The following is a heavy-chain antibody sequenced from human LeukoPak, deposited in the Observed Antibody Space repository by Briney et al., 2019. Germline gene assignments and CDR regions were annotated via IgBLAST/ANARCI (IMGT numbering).Heavy chain of an antibody. J-gene: IGHJ4*02. Sequence: GGSLRLSCAASGFTFSSYAMSWVRQAPGKGLEWVSAISGSGGSTYYADSVKGRFTISRDNSKNTLYLQMNSLRAEDTAVYYCAKGQRITMVRGVIMNSDYWGQGTLVTVSS. CDR2: ISGSGGST. CDR1: GFTFSSYA. D-gene: IGHD3-10*01. V-gene: IGHV3-23*01. CDR3: AKGQRITMVRGVIMNSDY.